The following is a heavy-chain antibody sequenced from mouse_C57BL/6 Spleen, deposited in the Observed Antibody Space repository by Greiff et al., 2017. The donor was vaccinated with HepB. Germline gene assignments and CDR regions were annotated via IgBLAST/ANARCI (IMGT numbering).Heavy chain of an antibody. Sequence: EVQVVESGPGLVKPSQSLSLTCSVTGYSITSGYYWNWIRQFPGNKLEWMGYISYDGSNNYNPSLKNRISITRDTSKNQFFLKLNSVTTEDTATYYCARRGVAPSYYFDYWGQGTTLTVSS. CDR2: ISYDGSN. V-gene: IGHV3-6*01. CDR3: ARRGVAPSYYFDY. CDR1: GYSITSGYY. J-gene: IGHJ2*01.